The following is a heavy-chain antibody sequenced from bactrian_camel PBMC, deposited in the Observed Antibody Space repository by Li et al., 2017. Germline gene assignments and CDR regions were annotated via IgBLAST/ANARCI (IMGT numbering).Heavy chain of an antibody. J-gene: IGHJ4*01. CDR2: RDSERRT. D-gene: IGHD4*01. V-gene: IGHV3S53*01. CDR1: GYTYT. Sequence: HVQLVESGGGSVQAGGSLRLSCAASGYTYTMAWFRQAPGKEREGDAARDSERRTSYADSVKGRFTISQDYAKNTVYLQMNSLIPEDTAMYYCAAAPPPCSDYVVPILGDFGHVGQGTQVTVS.